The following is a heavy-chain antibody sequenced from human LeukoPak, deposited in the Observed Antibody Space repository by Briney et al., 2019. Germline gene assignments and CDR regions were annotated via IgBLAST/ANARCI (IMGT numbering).Heavy chain of an antibody. CDR1: GYTFTSYG. CDR2: ISAYNGNT. Sequence: ASVKVSCKASGYTFTSYGISWVRQAPGQGLEWMGWISAYNGNTNYAQKLQGRVTMTTDTSTSTAYMELRSLRSDDTAVYYCARVARKIFGVVIFDYWGQGTLVTVSS. D-gene: IGHD3-3*01. CDR3: ARVARKIFGVVIFDY. V-gene: IGHV1-18*01. J-gene: IGHJ4*02.